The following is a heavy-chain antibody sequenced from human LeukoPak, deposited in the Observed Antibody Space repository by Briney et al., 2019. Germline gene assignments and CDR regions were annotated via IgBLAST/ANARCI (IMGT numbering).Heavy chain of an antibody. CDR3: ARGFRYGPPDY. D-gene: IGHD3-9*01. Sequence: SETLSLTCTVSGGSVSSDYWNWIRQPPGKGLEWIGYISYSGSTNYNPSLKSRVTISVETSKNQFPLKLSSVTAADTAVYYCARGFRYGPPDYWGQGTLVTVSS. CDR1: GGSVSSDY. CDR2: ISYSGST. V-gene: IGHV4-59*02. J-gene: IGHJ4*02.